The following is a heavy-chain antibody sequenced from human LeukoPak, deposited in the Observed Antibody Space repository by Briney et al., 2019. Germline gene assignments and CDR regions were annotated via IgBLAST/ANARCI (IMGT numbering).Heavy chain of an antibody. CDR3: AGDGGWFDP. J-gene: IGHJ5*02. CDR1: GGSISSYY. CDR2: IYYSGST. V-gene: IGHV4-59*01. D-gene: IGHD3-16*01. Sequence: SETLSLTCTVSGGSISSYYWSWIRQPPGKGLEWIGYIYYSGSTNYNPSLKSRVTISVDTSKNQFSLKLSSVTAADTAVYYCAGDGGWFDPWGQGTLFTVSS.